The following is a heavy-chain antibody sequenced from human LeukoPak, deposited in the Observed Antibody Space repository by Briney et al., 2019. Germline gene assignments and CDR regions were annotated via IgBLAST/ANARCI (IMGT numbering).Heavy chain of an antibody. CDR1: GYSITTYW. Sequence: GESLKICCKGAGYSITTYWIGWVRPMSGEGLEWMRIIYPGDSDTRYNPSFQGQVTISADKSISTAYLQWSSLKASDSAMYYCARSASGWGFDDWGQGTLVTVSS. CDR3: ARSASGWGFDD. D-gene: IGHD6-19*01. V-gene: IGHV5-51*01. CDR2: IYPGDSDT. J-gene: IGHJ4*02.